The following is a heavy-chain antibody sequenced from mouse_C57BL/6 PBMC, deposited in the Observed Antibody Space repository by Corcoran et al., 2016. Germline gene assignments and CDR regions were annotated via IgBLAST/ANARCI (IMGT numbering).Heavy chain of an antibody. V-gene: IGHV1-75*01. CDR1: GYTFTDYY. CDR3: ASHYYGSSPIAMDY. D-gene: IGHD1-1*01. J-gene: IGHJ4*01. CDR2: IFPGSGST. Sequence: QVQLQQSGPELVKPGASVKISCKASGYTFTDYYINWVKQRPGQGLEWIGWIFPGSGSTYYNEKFKGKATLTVDKSSSTAYMLLSSLTSEDSAVYFCASHYYGSSPIAMDYWGQGTSVTVSS.